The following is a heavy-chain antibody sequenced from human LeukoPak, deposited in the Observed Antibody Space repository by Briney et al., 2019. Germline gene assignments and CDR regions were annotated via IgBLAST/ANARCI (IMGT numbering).Heavy chain of an antibody. J-gene: IGHJ4*02. Sequence: PSGTLSLTCGVSGVSVTSTNWWTWVRQPPGKGLEWIGEVRLDGKTNYNPSLESRLTISVDLSENHISLRLTSVTAADTAVYYCAREGGFFRPLDYSGQGTLVTVSS. CDR1: GVSVTSTNW. D-gene: IGHD3-3*01. CDR3: AREGGFFRPLDY. V-gene: IGHV4-4*02. CDR2: VRLDGKT.